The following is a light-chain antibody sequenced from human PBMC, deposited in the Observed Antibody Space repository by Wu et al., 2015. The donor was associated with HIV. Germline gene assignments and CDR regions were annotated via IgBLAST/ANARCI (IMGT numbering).Light chain of an antibody. CDR3: QQSYSSPRYT. CDR1: QSISDY. V-gene: IGKV1-39*01. J-gene: IGKJ2*01. Sequence: DIQMTQSPSSLSASVGDRVTITGRTSQSISDYLNWYRQKPGKAPELLIYAASSLQSGVPSRFSGSGSGTHFTLTISSLQPEDFATYYCQQSYSSPRYTFGQGTKLEIK. CDR2: AAS.